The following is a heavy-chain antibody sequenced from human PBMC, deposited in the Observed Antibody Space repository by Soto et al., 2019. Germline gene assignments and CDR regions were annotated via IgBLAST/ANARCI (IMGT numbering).Heavy chain of an antibody. J-gene: IGHJ6*02. CDR3: ATGSAVFGYGMDV. Sequence: VQVVQSGAEVRKPGCSVKVSCKASGDTFSTHSFTWVRQAPGKGLEWMGRTTPIIGSTNYVKKFLGRVNFIADETTSTVYMELSSLRSDDTAVYYRATGSAVFGYGMDVCGQGTTVIVSS. CDR1: GDTFSTHS. D-gene: IGHD1-20*01. CDR2: TTPIIGST. V-gene: IGHV1-69*08.